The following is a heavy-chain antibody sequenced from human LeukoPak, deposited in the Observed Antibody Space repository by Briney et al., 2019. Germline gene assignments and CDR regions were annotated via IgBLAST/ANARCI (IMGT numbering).Heavy chain of an antibody. D-gene: IGHD3-22*01. CDR3: ARASGYYYDSSGSTTDDY. J-gene: IGHJ4*02. V-gene: IGHV3-23*01. CDR2: ISGGGAST. Sequence: GGSLRLSCAASGFTFSSYGMSWVRQAPGKGLEWVSGISGGGASTFYEDSVKGRFTISRDNSKNTLFLQMNSLRAEDTATYYCARASGYYYDSSGSTTDDYWGQGTRVTVSS. CDR1: GFTFSSYG.